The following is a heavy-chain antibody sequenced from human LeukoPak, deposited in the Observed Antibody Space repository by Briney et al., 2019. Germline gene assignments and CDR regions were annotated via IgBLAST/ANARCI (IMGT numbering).Heavy chain of an antibody. Sequence: SETLSLTCAVYGGSFSGYYWSWIRQPPGKGLEWIGEINHSGSTNYNPSLKSRVTISVDTSKNQFSLKLSSVTAADTAVYYCARGNSQHYDFWSGYHPFDIWGQGTMVTVSS. CDR1: GGSFSGYY. CDR2: INHSGST. D-gene: IGHD3-3*01. V-gene: IGHV4-34*01. J-gene: IGHJ3*02. CDR3: ARGNSQHYDFWSGYHPFDI.